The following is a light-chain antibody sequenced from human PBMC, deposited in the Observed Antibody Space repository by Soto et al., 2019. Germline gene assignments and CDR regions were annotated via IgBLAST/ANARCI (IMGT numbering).Light chain of an antibody. CDR2: KAS. Sequence: LTKNCWASQTIDSWLAWYQKRPGKPPNILIYKASTLASGVPSRFSCSRSGTEISLTSDGLESHQIPTYYRQHYLIYSEEFGQGTKVDIK. CDR1: QTIDSW. V-gene: IGKV1-5*03. J-gene: IGKJ1*01. CDR3: QHYLIYSEE.